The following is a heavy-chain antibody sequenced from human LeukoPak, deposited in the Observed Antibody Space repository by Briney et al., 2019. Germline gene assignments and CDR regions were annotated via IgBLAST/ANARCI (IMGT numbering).Heavy chain of an antibody. CDR3: ARLGVDTAMADAFDI. J-gene: IGHJ3*02. D-gene: IGHD5-18*01. Sequence: SETLSLTCDVYGGSFSGYYWSWIRQPPGKGLEWIGEINHSGSTNYNPSLKSRVTISVDTSKNQFSLKLSSVTAADTAVYYCARLGVDTAMADAFDIWGQGTMVTVSS. CDR1: GGSFSGYY. CDR2: INHSGST. V-gene: IGHV4-34*01.